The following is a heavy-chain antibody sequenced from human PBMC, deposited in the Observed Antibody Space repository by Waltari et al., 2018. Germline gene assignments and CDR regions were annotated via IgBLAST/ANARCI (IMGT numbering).Heavy chain of an antibody. CDR3: TTDLFMVQGVIPHDAFDI. CDR2: IKSKTDGGTT. J-gene: IGHJ3*02. D-gene: IGHD3-10*01. V-gene: IGHV3-15*01. Sequence: EVQLVESGGGWVKPGGSLRLSCAASGFTFSNAWMSWVRQAPGKGLEWVGRIKSKTDGGTTDYAAPVKGRFTISRDDSKNTLYLQMNSLKTEDTAVYYCTTDLFMVQGVIPHDAFDIWGQGTMVTVSS. CDR1: GFTFSNAW.